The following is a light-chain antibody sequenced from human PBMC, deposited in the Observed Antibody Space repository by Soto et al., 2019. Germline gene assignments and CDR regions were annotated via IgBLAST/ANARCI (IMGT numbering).Light chain of an antibody. Sequence: EIVMTQSPATLSVSPGERATLSCRASPSISSNLAWYQQKPGQAPRLLIYAASTRATGIPARFSGSGSGTEFTLTISSLQSEDFAVYFCKQYNNLPFTFGGGTKVEIK. CDR1: PSISSN. CDR2: AAS. V-gene: IGKV3-15*01. J-gene: IGKJ4*01. CDR3: KQYNNLPFT.